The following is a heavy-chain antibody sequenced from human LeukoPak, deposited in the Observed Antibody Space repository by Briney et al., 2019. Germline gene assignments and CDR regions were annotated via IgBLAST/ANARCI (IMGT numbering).Heavy chain of an antibody. D-gene: IGHD6-19*01. V-gene: IGHV3-21*01. CDR2: ISSSSSYI. J-gene: IGHJ3*02. CDR3: ARWYSSGWYAAFDI. CDR1: GFTFSSYS. Sequence: PGGSLRLSCAASGFTFSSYSLNWVRQAPGKGLEWVSSISSSSSYIYYADSVKGRFTISRDNAKNSLYLQMNSLRAEDTAVYYCARWYSSGWYAAFDIWGQGTMVTVSS.